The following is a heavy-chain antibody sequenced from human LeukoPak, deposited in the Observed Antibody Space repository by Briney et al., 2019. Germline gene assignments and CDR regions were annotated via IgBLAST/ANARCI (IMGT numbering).Heavy chain of an antibody. J-gene: IGHJ4*02. CDR2: ISERGGIT. V-gene: IGHV3-23*01. Sequence: PGGSLRLSCVVSGISLSNYAMTWVRQAPGKGREWVSYISERGGITTYADSVKGRFTISRDTSLNTLYLQMNNLRAEDTAVYFCAKRGVVIRGILVIGYHQEAYHYDFWGQGVLVTVSS. CDR3: AKRGVVIRGILVIGYHQEAYHYDF. D-gene: IGHD3-10*01. CDR1: GISLSNYA.